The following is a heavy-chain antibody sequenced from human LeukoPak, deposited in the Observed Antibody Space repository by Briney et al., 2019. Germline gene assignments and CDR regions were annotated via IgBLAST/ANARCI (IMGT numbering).Heavy chain of an antibody. V-gene: IGHV3-13*04. Sequence: GGSLRLSCAASGFSFTPYDMPWVRQSAGRGLEWVSAIGSDGDTYYPDSVKGRFTISRENAKNSLYLQMNSLRVGDTAVYYCAREGAYSSSWYLDLWGRGTLVTVSS. CDR1: GFSFTPYD. CDR3: AREGAYSSSWYLDL. D-gene: IGHD2-2*01. J-gene: IGHJ2*01. CDR2: IGSDGDT.